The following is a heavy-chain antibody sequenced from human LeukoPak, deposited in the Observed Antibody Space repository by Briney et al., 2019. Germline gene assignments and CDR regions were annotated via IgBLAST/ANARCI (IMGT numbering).Heavy chain of an antibody. CDR1: GGSISSGGYY. V-gene: IGHV4-30-2*01. CDR3: ARAVLTPSFDY. Sequence: PSQTLSLTCTVSGGSISSGGYYWSWIRQPPGKGLEWIGYIYHSGSTYYNPSLKSRVTISVDRSKNQFSLKLSSVTAADTAVYYCARAVLTPSFDYWGQGALVTVSS. J-gene: IGHJ4*02. CDR2: IYHSGST.